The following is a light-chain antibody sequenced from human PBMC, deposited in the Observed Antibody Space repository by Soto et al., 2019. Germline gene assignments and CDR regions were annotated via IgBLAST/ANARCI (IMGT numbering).Light chain of an antibody. V-gene: IGKV4-1*01. Sequence: DIVMTQSPDSLAVSLGERATINCKSSQSVLYSSDNKNYLAWYQQKPGQPPKLLIYWASTRDYGVPDRFSGSGSGADFTLTISSLQAEDVAGYYCQQYYTTLTFGGGTRVEIK. J-gene: IGKJ4*01. CDR1: QSVLYSSDNKNY. CDR2: WAS. CDR3: QQYYTTLT.